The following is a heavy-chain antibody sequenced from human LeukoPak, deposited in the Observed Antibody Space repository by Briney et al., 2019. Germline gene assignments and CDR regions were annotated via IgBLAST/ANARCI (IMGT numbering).Heavy chain of an antibody. Sequence: GGSLRLSCAASGFTFSSYSMNWVRQAPGKGLEWVSSISSSSSYIYYADSVKGRFTISRDNAKNSLYLQMNSLRAEDTAVYYCAREKTYYYDSSGYPALDYWGQGTLVTVSS. D-gene: IGHD3-22*01. J-gene: IGHJ4*02. V-gene: IGHV3-21*01. CDR2: ISSSSSYI. CDR3: AREKTYYYDSSGYPALDY. CDR1: GFTFSSYS.